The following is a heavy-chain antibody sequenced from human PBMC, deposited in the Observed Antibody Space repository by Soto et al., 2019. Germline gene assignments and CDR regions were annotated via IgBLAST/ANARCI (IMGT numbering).Heavy chain of an antibody. CDR3: ARDRAVAGPRGWFDP. CDR2: ISAYNGNT. Sequence: ASVKVSCKASGYTFTSYGISWVRQAPGQGLEWMGWISAYNGNTNYAQKLQGRVTMTTDTSTSTAYMELRSLRSDDTAVYYCARDRAVAGPRGWFDPWGQGTLVTVSS. J-gene: IGHJ5*02. D-gene: IGHD6-19*01. CDR1: GYTFTSYG. V-gene: IGHV1-18*01.